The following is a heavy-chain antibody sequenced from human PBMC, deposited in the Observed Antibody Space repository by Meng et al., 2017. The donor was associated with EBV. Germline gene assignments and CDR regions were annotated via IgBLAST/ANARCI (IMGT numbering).Heavy chain of an antibody. D-gene: IGHD6-13*01. V-gene: IGHV1-69*06. CDR1: GGTFSSYA. J-gene: IGHJ4*02. CDR3: ARAEIAAAGRLDY. CDR2: IIPIFGTA. Sequence: QRVQSGAEVRKPGSSVKVSCKAAGGTFSSYAISWVRQAPGQGLEWMGGIIPIFGTANYAQKFQGRVTITADKSTSTAYMELSSLRSEDTAVYYCARAEIAAAGRLDYWGQGTLVTVSS.